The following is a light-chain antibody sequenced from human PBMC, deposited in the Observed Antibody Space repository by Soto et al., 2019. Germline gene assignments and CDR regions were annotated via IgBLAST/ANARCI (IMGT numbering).Light chain of an antibody. CDR1: SSNIGSNY. CDR3: QSYDRSVSATYV. CDR2: GNN. Sequence: QSVLTQPPSASGTPGQRITISCSGSSSNIGSNYVYWYRQLPGTAPKLLIYGNNNRPSGVPDRFSGSTSGTSASLAITGLQAEDEADYYCQSYDRSVSATYVFGTGTRLTVL. V-gene: IGLV1-47*01. J-gene: IGLJ1*01.